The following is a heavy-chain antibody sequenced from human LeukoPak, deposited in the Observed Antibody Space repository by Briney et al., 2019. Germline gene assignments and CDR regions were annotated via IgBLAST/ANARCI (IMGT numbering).Heavy chain of an antibody. V-gene: IGHV4-59*08. J-gene: IGHJ3*02. Sequence: SETLSLTCTVSGGSISSYYWSWIRQPPGKGLEWIGYIYYSGSTNYNRSLKSRVTISVDTSKNQFSLKLSSVTAADTAVYYCARHEVNYYDSSGYYRRRTDAFDIWGQGTMVTVSS. CDR1: GGSISSYY. CDR3: ARHEVNYYDSSGYYRRRTDAFDI. D-gene: IGHD3-22*01. CDR2: IYYSGST.